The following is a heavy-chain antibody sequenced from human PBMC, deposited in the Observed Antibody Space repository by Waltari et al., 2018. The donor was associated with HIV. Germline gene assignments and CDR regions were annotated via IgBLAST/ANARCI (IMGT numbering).Heavy chain of an antibody. J-gene: IGHJ4*02. CDR3: ARTESSYDILTGYAYYFDY. V-gene: IGHV1-2*02. D-gene: IGHD3-9*01. Sequence: QVQLVQSGTEVKKPGASVKVSCKASGYSFNGYYMHWVREAPGQGLEWMGWSNPNQGGAYCAEKFQGRLTLTRGTSISTAYMELRRLRSDDTAVYYCARTESSYDILTGYAYYFDYWGQGTLVTVSS. CDR1: GYSFNGYY. CDR2: SNPNQGGA.